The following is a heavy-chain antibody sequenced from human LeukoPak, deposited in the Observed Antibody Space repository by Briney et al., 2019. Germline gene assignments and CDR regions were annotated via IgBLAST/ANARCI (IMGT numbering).Heavy chain of an antibody. Sequence: SETLSLTCTVSGGSISSYYWSWIRQPAGKGLEWIGRIYTSGSTNYNPSLKSRVTMSVDTSKNQFSLKLSSVTAADTAVYYCARDIWTGTPYRSYNWFDPWGQGTLVTVSS. J-gene: IGHJ5*02. CDR1: GGSISSYY. D-gene: IGHD3/OR15-3a*01. CDR3: ARDIWTGTPYRSYNWFDP. CDR2: IYTSGST. V-gene: IGHV4-4*07.